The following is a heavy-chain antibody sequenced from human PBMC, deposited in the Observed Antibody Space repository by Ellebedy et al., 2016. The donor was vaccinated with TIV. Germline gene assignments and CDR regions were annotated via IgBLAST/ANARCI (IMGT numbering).Heavy chain of an antibody. CDR1: GSTFAALA. CDR2: FRCNSGTT. Sequence: GGSLRLXXAASGSTFAALAMHCVSQATGIGLDWVSGFRCNSGTTDYADFVKGRITISRDNAKNSLYLQMSRLRADDTAFDYCARYLRITARDYYPDYWGQGTLVTVSS. D-gene: IGHD6-6*01. J-gene: IGHJ4*02. V-gene: IGHV3-9*01. CDR3: ARYLRITARDYYPDY.